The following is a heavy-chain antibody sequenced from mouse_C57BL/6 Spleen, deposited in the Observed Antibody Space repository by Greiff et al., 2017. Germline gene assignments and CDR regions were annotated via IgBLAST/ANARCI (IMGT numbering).Heavy chain of an antibody. CDR2: IHPTSGST. J-gene: IGHJ3*01. V-gene: IGHV1-64*01. CDR1: GYTFTSYW. Sequence: QVQLQQPGAELVKPGASVKLSCKASGYTFTSYWMHWVKQRPGQGLEWIGMIHPTSGSTNYNEKFKSKATVTVDKSSSTAYMQLSSLTSEDSAVYYCARHGSSRFADWGQGTLVTVSA. CDR3: ARHGSSRFAD. D-gene: IGHD1-1*01.